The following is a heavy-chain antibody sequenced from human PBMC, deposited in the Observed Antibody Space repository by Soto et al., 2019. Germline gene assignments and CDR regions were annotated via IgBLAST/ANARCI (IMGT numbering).Heavy chain of an antibody. CDR2: IYPGDSDT. CDR1: GYSFTSYW. J-gene: IGHJ3*02. D-gene: IGHD4-17*01. V-gene: IGHV5-51*01. CDR3: ARQSDGDYVVRFYAFDI. Sequence: PGESLKISCKGSGYSFTSYWIGWVRQMPGKGLEWMGIIYPGDSDTRYSPSFQGQVTISADKSISTAYLQWSSLKASDTAMYYCARQSDGDYVVRFYAFDIWGQGTMVTVSS.